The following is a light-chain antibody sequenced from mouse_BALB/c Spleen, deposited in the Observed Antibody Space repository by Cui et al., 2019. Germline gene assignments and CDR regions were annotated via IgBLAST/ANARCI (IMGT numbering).Light chain of an antibody. J-gene: IGKJ5*01. CDR3: QQYYSYPLT. CDR1: QGLLYSSNQTNY. V-gene: IGKV8-30*01. Sequence: DIVMSQSPSSLAVSVGEKVPISFKSSQGLLYSSNQTNYLAWYQQKPGQSPKLLIYWASTRESGVPDRFTGSGSGTDFTLTISSVKAEDLAVYYCQQYYSYPLTFGAGTKLELK. CDR2: WAS.